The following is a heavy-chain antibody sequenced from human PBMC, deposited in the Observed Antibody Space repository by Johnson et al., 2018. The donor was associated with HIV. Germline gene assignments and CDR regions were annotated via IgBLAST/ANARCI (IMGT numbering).Heavy chain of an antibody. CDR3: ASDGWELLGVAAFDV. D-gene: IGHD1-26*01. CDR1: GFTVSSNY. Sequence: VQLVESGGGLVQPGGSLRLSCAASGFTVSSNYMSWVRQAPGKGLEWVSVIYSGGSTYYAASVKGRFTISRDTSKNTLYLQMNSLRPEDTAVYYCASDGWELLGVAAFDVWGQGTLVTVSS. V-gene: IGHV3-66*02. CDR2: IYSGGST. J-gene: IGHJ3*01.